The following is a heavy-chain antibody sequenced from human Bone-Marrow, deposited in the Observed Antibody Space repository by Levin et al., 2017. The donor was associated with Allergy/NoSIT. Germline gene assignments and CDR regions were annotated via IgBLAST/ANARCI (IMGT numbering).Heavy chain of an antibody. D-gene: IGHD2-21*02. V-gene: IGHV3-23*01. CDR1: GFTFSTYA. CDR2: ISGSGGST. Sequence: GGSLRLSCAASGFTFSTYAMSWVRQAPGRGLEWVSGISGSGGSTYYADSVKGRFTISRYNSKNTLYLQMNSLRAEDTAVYYCAKAPASVVVTATQKGYYFDFWGQGTLVTVSS. CDR3: AKAPASVVVTATQKGYYFDF. J-gene: IGHJ4*02.